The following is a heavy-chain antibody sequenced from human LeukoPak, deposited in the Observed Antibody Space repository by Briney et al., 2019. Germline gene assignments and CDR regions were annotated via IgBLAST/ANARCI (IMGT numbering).Heavy chain of an antibody. J-gene: IGHJ4*02. V-gene: IGHV3-23*01. Sequence: GGSLRLSCAASGFTFNYYAMSWVRQAPGKGLEWVSGISDNEGSTYCTDSVKGRFTISRDNTKNTVYLQMNNLRPDDTAVYFCARHDSFIPYWDQGTLVTVSS. CDR1: GFTFNYYA. CDR3: ARHDSFIPY. D-gene: IGHD5-18*01. CDR2: ISDNEGST.